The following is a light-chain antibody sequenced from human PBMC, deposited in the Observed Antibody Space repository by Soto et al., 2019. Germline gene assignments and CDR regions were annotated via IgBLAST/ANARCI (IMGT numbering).Light chain of an antibody. CDR2: DVS. J-gene: IGKJ4*01. CDR3: HQRSSWPLT. Sequence: EIVLTQSPATLSLSPGERATLSCRASQSISSFLAWYQHKPGRAPRLLIYDVSKRATGIPARFSASGSGTDFTLTISSLEPEDFAVYYCHQRSSWPLTFGGGTPVEIK. V-gene: IGKV3-11*01. CDR1: QSISSF.